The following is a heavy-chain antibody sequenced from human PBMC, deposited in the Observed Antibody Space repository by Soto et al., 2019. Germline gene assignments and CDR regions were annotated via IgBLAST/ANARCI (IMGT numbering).Heavy chain of an antibody. CDR3: ARDLVPAAPNYYYYGMDV. V-gene: IGHV3-74*01. D-gene: IGHD2-2*01. Sequence: PGGSLRLSCAASGFTFSSYWMHCVRQAPGKGLVWVSRINSDGSSTSYADSVKGRFTISRDNAKNTLYLQMNSLRAEDTAVYYCARDLVPAAPNYYYYGMDVWGQGTTVTVSS. CDR1: GFTFSSYW. J-gene: IGHJ6*02. CDR2: INSDGSST.